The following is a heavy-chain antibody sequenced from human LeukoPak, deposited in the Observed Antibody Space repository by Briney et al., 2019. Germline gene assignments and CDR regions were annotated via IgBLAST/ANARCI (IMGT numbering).Heavy chain of an antibody. J-gene: IGHJ4*02. CDR2: ISYDGSSI. V-gene: IGHV3-30*18. CDR3: AKDYEEYSTDPVDY. CDR1: GFTFSSYG. Sequence: GRSLRLSCAASGFTFSSYGMHWVRQAPGKGLEWVAVISYDGSSICYADSVKGRFTISRDNSKNTLYLQMNSLRAEDTAVYYCAKDYEEYSTDPVDYWGQGTLVTVSS. D-gene: IGHD6-13*01.